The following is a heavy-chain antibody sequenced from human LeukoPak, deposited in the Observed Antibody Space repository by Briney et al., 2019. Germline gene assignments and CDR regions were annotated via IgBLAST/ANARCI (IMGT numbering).Heavy chain of an antibody. V-gene: IGHV3-30-3*01. Sequence: PGGSLRLSCAASGFTFSSYAMHWVRQAPGKGLEWVAVISYDGSNKYYADSVKGRFTISRDNSKNTLYLQMNSLRAEDTAVYYCAKEGGAYGDYEWQDAFDIWGQGTMVTVSS. J-gene: IGHJ3*02. CDR2: ISYDGSNK. CDR3: AKEGGAYGDYEWQDAFDI. D-gene: IGHD4-17*01. CDR1: GFTFSSYA.